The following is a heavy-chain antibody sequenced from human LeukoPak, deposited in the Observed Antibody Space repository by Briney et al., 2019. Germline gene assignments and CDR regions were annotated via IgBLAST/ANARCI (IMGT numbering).Heavy chain of an antibody. CDR1: GYTFTGYY. D-gene: IGHD2-2*01. V-gene: IGHV1-2*02. J-gene: IGHJ5*02. CDR3: ARNAYCDSTNCYAWFDP. CDR2: INPNSGGT. Sequence: GASVKVSCKASGYTFTGYYMHWVRQAPGQGLEWMGWINPNSGGTNYAQKFQGRVTMTRDTTISTAYMELSRLRSDDTAVYYCARNAYCDSTNCYAWFDPWGQGTLVTVSS.